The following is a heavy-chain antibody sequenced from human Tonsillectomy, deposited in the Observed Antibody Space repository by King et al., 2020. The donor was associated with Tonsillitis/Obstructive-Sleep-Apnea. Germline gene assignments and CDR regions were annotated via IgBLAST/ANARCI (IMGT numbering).Heavy chain of an antibody. CDR2: ISYDGSNK. Sequence: VQLVESGGGVVQPGRSLRLSCAASGFTFSSYGIHWVRQAPGKGLEWVALISYDGSNKYYADSVRGRFTISRDNSKNTLYLQMNSLRAEDTAVYYCAKDLSDYGDYNGGYAFDIWGQGTMVTVSS. J-gene: IGHJ3*02. CDR3: AKDLSDYGDYNGGYAFDI. V-gene: IGHV3-30*18. CDR1: GFTFSSYG. D-gene: IGHD4-17*01.